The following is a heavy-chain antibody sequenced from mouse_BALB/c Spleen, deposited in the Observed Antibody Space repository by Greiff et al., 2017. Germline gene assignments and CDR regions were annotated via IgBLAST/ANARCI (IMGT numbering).Heavy chain of an antibody. CDR3: ARDLHYGNYYAMDY. CDR1: GFSLTGYG. CDR2: IWGDGST. D-gene: IGHD2-1*01. Sequence: QVQLKESGPGLVAPSQRLSITCTVSGFSLTGYGVNWVRQPPGKGLEWLGMIWGDGSTDYNSALKSRLSISKDNSKSQVFLKMNSLHTDDTARYYCARDLHYGNYYAMDYWGQGTSVTVSS. J-gene: IGHJ4*01. V-gene: IGHV2-6-7*01.